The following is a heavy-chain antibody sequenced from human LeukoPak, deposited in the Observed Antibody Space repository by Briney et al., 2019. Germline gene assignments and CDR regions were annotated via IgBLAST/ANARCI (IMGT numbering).Heavy chain of an antibody. Sequence: ASVKVSCKASGYTFTSYDINWVRQATGQGLEWMGWMNPNSGNTGYAQKFQGRVTITRNTSLSTAYMELSSPRSEDTAVYYCARGRLYYYDSSGYLFDYWGQGTLVTVSS. CDR3: ARGRLYYYDSSGYLFDY. J-gene: IGHJ4*02. D-gene: IGHD3-22*01. V-gene: IGHV1-8*03. CDR2: MNPNSGNT. CDR1: GYTFTSYD.